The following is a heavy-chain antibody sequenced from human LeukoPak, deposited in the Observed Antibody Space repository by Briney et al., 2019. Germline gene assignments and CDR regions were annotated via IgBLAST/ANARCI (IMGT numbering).Heavy chain of an antibody. D-gene: IGHD2-15*01. CDR3: ASERRIWARSTSGRWFDP. CDR1: GGSFSGYY. Sequence: KPSETLSLTCAVYGGSFSGYYWSWIRQPPGKGLEWIGEINHSGSTNYNPSLKSRVTISVDTSKNQFSLKLSSVTAADTAMYYCASERRIWARSTSGRWFDPWGQGTLVTVSS. CDR2: INHSGST. V-gene: IGHV4-34*01. J-gene: IGHJ5*02.